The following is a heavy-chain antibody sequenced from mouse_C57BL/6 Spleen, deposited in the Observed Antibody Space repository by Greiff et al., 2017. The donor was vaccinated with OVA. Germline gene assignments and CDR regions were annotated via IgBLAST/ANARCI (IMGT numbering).Heavy chain of an antibody. Sequence: QVQLQQPGAELVRPGSSVKLSCKASGYTFTSYWMDWVKQRPGQGLEWIGNIYPSDSETHYNQKFKDKATLTVDKSSSTAYMQLSSLTSEDSAVYYCARESMTVTTGFAYWGQGTLVTVSA. CDR3: ARESMTVTTGFAY. J-gene: IGHJ3*01. CDR2: IYPSDSET. V-gene: IGHV1-61*01. CDR1: GYTFTSYW. D-gene: IGHD2-2*01.